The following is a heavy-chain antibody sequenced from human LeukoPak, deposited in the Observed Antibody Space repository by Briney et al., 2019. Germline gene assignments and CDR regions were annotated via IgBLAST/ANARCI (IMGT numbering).Heavy chain of an antibody. D-gene: IGHD6-19*01. CDR2: ISGRGGST. V-gene: IGHV3-23*01. J-gene: IGHJ4*02. CDR3: AKDEQWLVYDY. CDR1: GFTFSSYA. Sequence: PGGSLRLSCAASGFTFSSYAMGWVRPAPGKGLEWVSAISGRGGSTYYADSVKGRFTVSRDNSKITLSLQMNSLRAEDTAVYYCAKDEQWLVYDYWGQGTLVTVSS.